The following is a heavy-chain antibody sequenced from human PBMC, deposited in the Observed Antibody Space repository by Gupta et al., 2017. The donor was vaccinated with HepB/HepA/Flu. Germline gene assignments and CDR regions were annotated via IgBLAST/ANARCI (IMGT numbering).Heavy chain of an antibody. D-gene: IGHD1/OR15-1a*01. CDR2: IYYSGST. CDR1: GGSISSSSYY. CDR3: ARHRSSELEQLDY. Sequence: QLQLQESGPGLVKPSETLSLTCTVSGGSISSSSYYWGWIRQPPGKGLEWIGSIYYSGSTYYNPALKSRVTISVDTSKNQFSLKLRSVTAADTAVYYCARHRSSELEQLDYWGQGTLVTVSS. V-gene: IGHV4-39*01. J-gene: IGHJ4*02.